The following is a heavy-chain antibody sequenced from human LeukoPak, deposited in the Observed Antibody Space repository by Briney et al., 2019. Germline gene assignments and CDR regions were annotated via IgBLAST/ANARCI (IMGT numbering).Heavy chain of an antibody. J-gene: IGHJ4*02. D-gene: IGHD3-16*01. CDR1: GITFSSYE. V-gene: IGHV3-48*03. Sequence: GGSLRLSCAASGITFSSYEMNWVRQAPGKGLEWVSYISSSGSTIYYADFVKGRFTISRDNSKNTLYLQMDRLRAEDTAVYHCAREMGGGYFDYWGQGTLVTVSS. CDR3: AREMGGGYFDY. CDR2: ISSSGSTI.